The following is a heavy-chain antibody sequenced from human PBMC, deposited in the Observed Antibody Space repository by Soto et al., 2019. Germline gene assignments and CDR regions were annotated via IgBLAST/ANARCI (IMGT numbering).Heavy chain of an antibody. V-gene: IGHV4-39*01. CDR2: IYYSGSP. D-gene: IGHD6-13*01. Sequence: QLQLQESGPGLVKPSETLSLTCTVSGGSISSSSYYWGWIRQPPGKGLEWIGSIYYSGSPYYNPSLKSRVTISVDTSKNQFSLKLSSVTAADTAVYYCVREQQLVRTGDYWGQGTLVTVSS. CDR1: GGSISSSSYY. J-gene: IGHJ4*02. CDR3: VREQQLVRTGDY.